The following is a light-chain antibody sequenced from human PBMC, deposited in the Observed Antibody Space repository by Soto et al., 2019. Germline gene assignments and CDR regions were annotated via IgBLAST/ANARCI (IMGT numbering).Light chain of an antibody. Sequence: DIQMTQSPSSLSASVGDRVTITCRASQNIFSFLSWYMHKPGKAPELQIYAASSLQSGVPSRFRGSGSETYVALTISSLQPEDFATFYCQRSDSVPHTSGQVTNLEI. CDR1: QNIFSF. CDR2: AAS. CDR3: QRSDSVPHT. J-gene: IGKJ2*01. V-gene: IGKV1-39*01.